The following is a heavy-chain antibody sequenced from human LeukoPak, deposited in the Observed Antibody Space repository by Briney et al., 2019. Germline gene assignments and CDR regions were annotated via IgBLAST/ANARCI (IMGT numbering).Heavy chain of an antibody. D-gene: IGHD2/OR15-2a*01. CDR3: ARATWASSYYYGMDV. J-gene: IGHJ6*02. Sequence: GGSLRLSCAASGNYWMHWVRQAPGKGLVWVSHINSDGSWTSYADSVKGRFTISKDNAKNTLYLQMNSLRAEDTAVYYCARATWASSYYYGMDVWGQGTTVTVSS. CDR1: GNYW. CDR2: INSDGSWT. V-gene: IGHV3-74*01.